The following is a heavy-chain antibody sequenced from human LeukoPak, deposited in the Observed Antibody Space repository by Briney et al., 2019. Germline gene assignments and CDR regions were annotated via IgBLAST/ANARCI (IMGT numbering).Heavy chain of an antibody. CDR3: ARPYSGTHSYFDC. D-gene: IGHD1-26*01. V-gene: IGHV4-59*08. CDR1: GGSISSYY. CDR2: IYYSGST. J-gene: IGHJ4*02. Sequence: SDTLSLTCTVSGGSISSYYWSWIRQPPGKGLEWIGHIYYSGSTNYNPSLKSRVTISIDTSKNQFSLKLNSVTAADTAVYYCARPYSGTHSYFDCWGQGTLVTVSS.